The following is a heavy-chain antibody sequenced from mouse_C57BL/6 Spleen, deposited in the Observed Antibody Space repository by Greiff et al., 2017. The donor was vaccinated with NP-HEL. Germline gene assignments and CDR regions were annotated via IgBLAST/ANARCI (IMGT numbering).Heavy chain of an antibody. CDR3: ARGVSYWYFDV. J-gene: IGHJ1*03. Sequence: EVKLVESGGGLVKPGGSLKLSCAASGFTFSDYGMHWVRQAPEKGLEWVAYISSGSSTIYYADTVKGRFTISRDTAKNTLFLQMTSLRSEDTAMYYCARGVSYWYFDVGGTGTTVTVSS. V-gene: IGHV5-17*01. CDR1: GFTFSDYG. CDR2: ISSGSSTI.